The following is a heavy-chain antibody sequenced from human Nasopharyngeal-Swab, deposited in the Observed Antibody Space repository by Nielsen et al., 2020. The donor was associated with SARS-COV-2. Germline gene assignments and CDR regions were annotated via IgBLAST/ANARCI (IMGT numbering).Heavy chain of an antibody. J-gene: IGHJ4*02. CDR2: ITSGNSV. D-gene: IGHD5-12*01. Sequence: GGSLRLSCAASGFSFSSYAMSWVRQAPGKGLQWISYITSGNSVQYADSARGRFTISRDNAKNSLYLQMNGLTAEDTAVYYCARERGGGYGDYWGQGTLVTVSS. V-gene: IGHV3-48*04. CDR1: GFSFSSYA. CDR3: ARERGGGYGDY.